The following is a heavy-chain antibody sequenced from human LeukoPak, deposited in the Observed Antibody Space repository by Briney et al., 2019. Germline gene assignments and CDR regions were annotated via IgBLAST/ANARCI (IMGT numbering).Heavy chain of an antibody. CDR1: GFTFSNAW. CDR2: IKSKTDGGTT. V-gene: IGHV3-15*07. J-gene: IGHJ2*01. D-gene: IGHD2-8*02. CDR3: TTVSSGGVWYFDL. Sequence: GGSLRLSCAASGFTFSNAWMNWVRQAPGKGLEWVGRIKSKTDGGTTDYAAPVKGRFTISRDDSKNTLYLQMNSLKTEDTAVYDCTTVSSGGVWYFDLWGRGTLVTVSS.